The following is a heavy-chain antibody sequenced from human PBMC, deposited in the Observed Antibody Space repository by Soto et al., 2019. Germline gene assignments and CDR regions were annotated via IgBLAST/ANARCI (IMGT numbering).Heavy chain of an antibody. CDR2: IFYSGST. Sequence: SETLSLTCTVSGGSVNSYYWSWIRQPPGKGLEWIGYIFYSGSTKSNPSLKSRVTMSVDMSKNQFSPRLTSVTAADTAVYYCARVFPSYCGGDCSYFDSWGQGTLVTV. CDR1: GGSVNSYY. V-gene: IGHV4-59*02. CDR3: ARVFPSYCGGDCSYFDS. D-gene: IGHD2-21*02. J-gene: IGHJ4*02.